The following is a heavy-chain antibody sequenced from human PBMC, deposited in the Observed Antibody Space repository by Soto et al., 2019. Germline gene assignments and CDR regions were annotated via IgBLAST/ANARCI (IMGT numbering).Heavy chain of an antibody. Sequence: GGSLRLSCAASGFTFSSYGMHWVRQAPGKGLEWVTLISYDGGNKYYADSVKGRFSISRDNSRNTLYLQMNSLRPEDAAVYYCVKSLGFCSSSSCSRYYYYYYAMDVWGQGTTVTAP. V-gene: IGHV3-30*18. CDR3: VKSLGFCSSSSCSRYYYYYYAMDV. J-gene: IGHJ6*02. D-gene: IGHD2-2*01. CDR1: GFTFSSYG. CDR2: ISYDGGNK.